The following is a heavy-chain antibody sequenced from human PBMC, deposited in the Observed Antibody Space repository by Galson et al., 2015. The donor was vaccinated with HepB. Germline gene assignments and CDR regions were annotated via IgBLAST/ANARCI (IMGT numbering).Heavy chain of an antibody. Sequence: SLRLSCAASGFTFSSYSMNWVRQAPGKGLEWVSYISSSSSTIYYADSVKGRFTISRDNAKNSLYLQMNSLRAEDTAVYYCARDYGDSLWWYFDLWGRGTLVTVSS. D-gene: IGHD4-17*01. CDR3: ARDYGDSLWWYFDL. CDR2: ISSSSSTI. J-gene: IGHJ2*01. V-gene: IGHV3-48*04. CDR1: GFTFSSYS.